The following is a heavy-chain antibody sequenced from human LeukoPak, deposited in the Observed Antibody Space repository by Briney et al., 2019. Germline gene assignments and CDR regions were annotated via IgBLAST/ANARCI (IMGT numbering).Heavy chain of an antibody. CDR2: ISGSGGST. CDR3: AKVRGSYLQYDY. CDR1: GFTFSSYA. J-gene: IGHJ4*02. V-gene: IGHV3-23*01. Sequence: HPGGSLRLSCAASGFTFSSYAMSWVRQAPGKGLEWVSAISGSGGSTYYADSVKGRFTISRDNSKNTLYLQMNSLRAEDTAVYYCAKVRGSYLQYDYWGQGTLVTVSS. D-gene: IGHD2-15*01.